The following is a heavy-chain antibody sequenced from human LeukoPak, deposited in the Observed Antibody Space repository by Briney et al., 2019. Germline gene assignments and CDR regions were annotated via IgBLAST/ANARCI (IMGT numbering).Heavy chain of an antibody. D-gene: IGHD3-22*01. CDR1: GYKFTSYW. V-gene: IGHV5-51*01. CDR3: ARKYYYDSSGYSGLFDY. J-gene: IGHJ4*02. CDR2: IYPDDSDT. Sequence: GESLMISCKGSGYKFTSYWIGWVRQMPGRGLEWMGTIYPDDSDTRYSPSFQGQVTISADKSISTAYLQWSSLKASDTAMYYCARKYYYDSSGYSGLFDYWGQGTLVTVSS.